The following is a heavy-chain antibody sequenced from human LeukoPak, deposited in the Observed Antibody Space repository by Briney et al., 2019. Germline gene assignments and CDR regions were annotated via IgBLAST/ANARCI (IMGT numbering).Heavy chain of an antibody. V-gene: IGHV3-11*01. CDR2: ISSSGSTI. J-gene: IGHJ4*02. CDR3: ARVLDLEMATSTFDY. CDR1: GFTFSDYY. D-gene: IGHD5-24*01. Sequence: GGSLRLSCAASGFTFSDYYMSWIRQAPGKGLEWVSYISSSGSTIYYADSVKGRFTISRDNAKNSLYLQMNSLRAEDTAVYYCARVLDLEMATSTFDYWGQGTLVTVSS.